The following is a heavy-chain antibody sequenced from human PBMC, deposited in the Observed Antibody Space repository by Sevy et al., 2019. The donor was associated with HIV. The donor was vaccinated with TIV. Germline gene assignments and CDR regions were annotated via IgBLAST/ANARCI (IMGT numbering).Heavy chain of an antibody. D-gene: IGHD2-15*01. CDR1: GDSVSSNSAA. V-gene: IGHV6-1*01. Sequence: QSQTLSLTCAISGDSVSSNSAAWNWIRQSPSRGLEWLGRTYYRSKWYNDYAVSVKSRITINPDTSKNQFSLQLNSVTPEDTAVYYCARAYRGGYCSGGSCYGGWYYYGMDVWGQGTTVTVSS. CDR2: TYYRSKWYN. CDR3: ARAYRGGYCSGGSCYGGWYYYGMDV. J-gene: IGHJ6*02.